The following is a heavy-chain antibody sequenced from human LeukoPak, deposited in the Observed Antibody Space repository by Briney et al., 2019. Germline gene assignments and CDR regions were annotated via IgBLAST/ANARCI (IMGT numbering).Heavy chain of an antibody. J-gene: IGHJ4*02. CDR1: GGSFSGYY. V-gene: IGHV4-34*01. D-gene: IGHD1-7*01. CDR3: ARAHWHSTY. CDR2: INHSGST. Sequence: KPSETLSLTCAVYGGSFSGYYWSWIRQPPGKGLEWIGEINHSGSTNYNPSLKSRVTTSVDTSKNQFSLKLSSVTAADTAVYYYARAHWHSTYWGQGTLVTVSS.